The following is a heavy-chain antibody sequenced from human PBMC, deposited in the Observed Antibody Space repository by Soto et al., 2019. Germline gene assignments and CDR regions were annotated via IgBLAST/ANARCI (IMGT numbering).Heavy chain of an antibody. Sequence: SETLSLTCAVYVGSFSCYYWSWIRQPPGKGLEWIGEINHSGSTNYNPSLKSRVTISVDTSKNQFSLKLSSVTAADTAVYYCARGLEGRYSSSWYFFYYGMDVWGQGTTVTVSS. CDR1: VGSFSCYY. CDR2: INHSGST. J-gene: IGHJ6*02. D-gene: IGHD6-13*01. V-gene: IGHV4-34*01. CDR3: ARGLEGRYSSSWYFFYYGMDV.